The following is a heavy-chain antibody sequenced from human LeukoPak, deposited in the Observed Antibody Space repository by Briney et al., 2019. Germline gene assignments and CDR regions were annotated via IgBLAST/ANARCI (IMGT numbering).Heavy chain of an antibody. D-gene: IGHD6-13*01. J-gene: IGHJ6*02. CDR3: ARDLRNSSSWYGPINYYGMDV. V-gene: IGHV3-66*01. CDR1: GFTVSSNY. CDR2: IYSGGST. Sequence: PGGSLRLSCAASGFTVSSNYMSWVRQAPGKGLEWVSVIYSGGSTYYADSVKGRFTISRDNSKNTLYLQMNSLRAEDTAVYYCARDLRNSSSWYGPINYYGMDVWGQGTTVTVSS.